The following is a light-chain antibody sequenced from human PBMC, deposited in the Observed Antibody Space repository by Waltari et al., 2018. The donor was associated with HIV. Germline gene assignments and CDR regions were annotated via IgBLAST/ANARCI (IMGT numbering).Light chain of an antibody. CDR1: QDIKEF. CDR3: QQYYKYPPT. CDR2: AAS. Sequence: DIQMTQSPSSLSASVGDRVPFTCRASQDIKEFLAWFQQKPGKTPKPLISAASSLHSGVPSKFSGSGSGTDFTLTISSLQPEDSATYYCQQYYKYPPTFGQGTKLEIK. V-gene: IGKV1-16*02. J-gene: IGKJ2*01.